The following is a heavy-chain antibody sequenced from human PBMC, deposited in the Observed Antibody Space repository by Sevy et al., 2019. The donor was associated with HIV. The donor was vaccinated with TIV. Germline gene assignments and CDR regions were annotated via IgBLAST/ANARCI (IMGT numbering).Heavy chain of an antibody. Sequence: GGSLRLSCAASGFRFSSYEMNWVRQAPGKGLEWVASISNSGTNIYYSDSVRGRSTISRDTAKNSLYLQMNSVRAEDTAVYYCARDLPPSATTVAHFDYWGQGTLVTVSS. D-gene: IGHD4-17*01. J-gene: IGHJ4*02. V-gene: IGHV3-48*03. CDR1: GFRFSSYE. CDR2: ISNSGTNI. CDR3: ARDLPPSATTVAHFDY.